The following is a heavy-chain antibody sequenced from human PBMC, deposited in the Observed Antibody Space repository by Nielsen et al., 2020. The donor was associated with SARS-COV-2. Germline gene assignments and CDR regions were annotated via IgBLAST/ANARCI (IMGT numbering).Heavy chain of an antibody. V-gene: IGHV3-11*06. D-gene: IGHD2-2*02. CDR2: ISSSSSYT. Sequence: GESLKISCAASGFTFSDYYMSWICQAPGKGLEWVSYISSSSSYTNYAGSVKGRFTISRDNAKNSLYLQMNSLRAEDTAVYYCARDKGYCSSTSCYTSAFDIWGQGTMVTVSS. CDR1: GFTFSDYY. CDR3: ARDKGYCSSTSCYTSAFDI. J-gene: IGHJ3*02.